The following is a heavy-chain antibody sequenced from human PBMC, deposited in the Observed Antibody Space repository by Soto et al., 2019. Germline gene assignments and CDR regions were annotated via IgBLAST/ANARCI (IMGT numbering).Heavy chain of an antibody. D-gene: IGHD4-17*01. CDR3: AKDKGTTVVTPLDY. CDR2: ISWNSGTI. V-gene: IGHV3-9*01. J-gene: IGHJ4*02. CDR1: GFIFDDYA. Sequence: EVQLVESGGGLVQPGRSLRLSCAASGFIFDDYAMHWVRQAPGKGLEWVSGISWNSGTIHYADSVKGRFTISRDNARNSLYLQMNSLRDEDTAFYYCAKDKGTTVVTPLDYWGQGTLATVSS.